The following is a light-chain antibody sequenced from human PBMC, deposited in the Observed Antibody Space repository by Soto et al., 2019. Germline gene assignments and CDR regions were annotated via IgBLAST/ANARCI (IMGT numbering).Light chain of an antibody. V-gene: IGKV2-30*01. CDR2: KVS. CDR1: QSLVYSDGNSY. CDR3: MQGTHWPIT. Sequence: EVVMTQSPLSLPVTLGQPASMAFSASQSLVYSDGNSYLNWFQQRPVQSQRRLIYKVSNRDSGVPARFSGSGSGTDFALKISRVEAEDVGVYYCMQGTHWPITFGQGTRLETK. J-gene: IGKJ5*01.